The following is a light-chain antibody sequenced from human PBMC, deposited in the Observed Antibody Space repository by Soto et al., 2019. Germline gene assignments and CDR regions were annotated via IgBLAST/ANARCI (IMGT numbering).Light chain of an antibody. CDR3: QTWGTGIRV. J-gene: IGLJ1*01. CDR1: SGHSRYA. Sequence: QSVLTQSPSASASLGASVKLTCTLSSGHSRYAIAWHQQQPEKGPRYLMKVNSDGSHNKGDGIPDRFSGSRSGAERYLTISSLQSEDEADYYCQTWGTGIRVFGTGTKLTVL. V-gene: IGLV4-69*01. CDR2: VNSDGSH.